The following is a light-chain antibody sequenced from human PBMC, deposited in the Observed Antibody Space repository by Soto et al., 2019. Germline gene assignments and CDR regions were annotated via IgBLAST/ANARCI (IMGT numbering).Light chain of an antibody. CDR3: QQYDSFSMT. V-gene: IGKV1-5*01. CDR1: QSISSW. J-gene: IGKJ1*01. CDR2: DAS. Sequence: DIQMTQSPSTLSASVGDRFTLTCRASQSISSWLAWYQQKPGKAPKLLIYDASSLESGVPSRFSGSGSGTEFTLTISSLQPDDFATYYCQQYDSFSMTFGQGTKVDIK.